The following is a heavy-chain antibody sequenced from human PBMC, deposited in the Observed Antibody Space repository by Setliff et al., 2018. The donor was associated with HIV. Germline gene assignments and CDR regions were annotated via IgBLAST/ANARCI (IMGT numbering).Heavy chain of an antibody. CDR1: GGSIKSSSDY. D-gene: IGHD1-7*01. Sequence: PSETLSLTCTVSGGSIKSSSDYWGWIRQPPGKGLEWIGTIYYSGSTYYNPSLKSRLTLSLDMSKNQFSLKVNSVTAADTAVYYCARHHELTAHGLFDSWGQGTLVTVSS. CDR3: ARHHELTAHGLFDS. J-gene: IGHJ4*02. V-gene: IGHV4-39*07. CDR2: IYYSGST.